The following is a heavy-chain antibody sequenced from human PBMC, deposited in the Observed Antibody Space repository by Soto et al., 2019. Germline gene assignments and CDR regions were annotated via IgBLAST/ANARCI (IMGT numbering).Heavy chain of an antibody. CDR2: INPIGGTT. D-gene: IGHD6-19*01. Sequence: GASVKVSCKASGYTFTSYYIHRVRQAPGQGLEWMGVINPIGGTTSYAQMFQVRVTMTSDASASTVYMELSSLRSDDTAVYFCARGSQGSSGWYSADYWGQGTPVTVSS. CDR3: ARGSQGSSGWYSADY. V-gene: IGHV1-46*01. CDR1: GYTFTSYY. J-gene: IGHJ4*02.